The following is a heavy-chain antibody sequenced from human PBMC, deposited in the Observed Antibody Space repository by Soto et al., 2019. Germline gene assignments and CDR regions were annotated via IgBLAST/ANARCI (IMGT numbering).Heavy chain of an antibody. CDR1: GGSFSGYY. CDR3: ARAGIVATSPYNWFDP. D-gene: IGHD5-12*01. V-gene: IGHV4-34*01. J-gene: IGHJ5*02. Sequence: PSETLSLTCAVYGGSFSGYYWSWIRQPPGKGLEWIGEINHSGSTNYNPSLKSRVTISVDTSKNQFSLKLSSVTAADTAVYYCARAGIVATSPYNWFDPWGQGTLVTVS. CDR2: INHSGST.